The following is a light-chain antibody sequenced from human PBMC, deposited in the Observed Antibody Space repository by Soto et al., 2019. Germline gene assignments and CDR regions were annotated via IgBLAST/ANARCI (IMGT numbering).Light chain of an antibody. J-gene: IGLJ1*01. Sequence: QSVLTQPPSVSGPPGQSITISCTVNHNDIRTYDYVSWYQQHPGRAPRLLIHGFTTRPAGISGRFSASKSGLTASLAISGLQPEDEADYYCSSFASNRIYVFGPGTKVTVL. V-gene: IGLV2-14*03. CDR2: GFT. CDR1: HNDIRTYDY. CDR3: SSFASNRIYV.